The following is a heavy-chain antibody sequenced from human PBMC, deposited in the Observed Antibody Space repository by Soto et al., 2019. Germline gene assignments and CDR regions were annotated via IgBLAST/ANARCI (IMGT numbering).Heavy chain of an antibody. CDR1: GFPFSDYY. J-gene: IGHJ4*02. Sequence: QVQLVESGGDLVKPGGSLRLSCAASGFPFSDYYMSWIRQAPGKGLEWVSSIGSSRSYTNYADSVKGLFTISRDNAKNSLYLQMNSLRAEDTAVYYVASRRPTGYYNYWGQGTLVTVSA. CDR2: IGSSRSYT. V-gene: IGHV3-11*05. D-gene: IGHD3-9*01. CDR3: ASRRPTGYYNY.